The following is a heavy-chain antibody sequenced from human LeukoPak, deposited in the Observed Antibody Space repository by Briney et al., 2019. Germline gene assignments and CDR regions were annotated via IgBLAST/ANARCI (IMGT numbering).Heavy chain of an antibody. CDR2: ISGSGGST. CDR1: GFTFSSYA. Sequence: GGSLRLSCAASGFTFSSYAMSWVRQAPGKGLEWVSAISGSGGSTYYADSVKGRLTISRDNSKNTLYLQMNSLRAEDTAVYYCARDDYYGSGSYYNSYSWGQGTLVTVSS. J-gene: IGHJ4*02. D-gene: IGHD3-10*01. CDR3: ARDDYYGSGSYYNSYS. V-gene: IGHV3-23*01.